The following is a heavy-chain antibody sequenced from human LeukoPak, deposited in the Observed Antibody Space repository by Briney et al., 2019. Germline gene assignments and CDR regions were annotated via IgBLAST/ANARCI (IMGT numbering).Heavy chain of an antibody. CDR2: ISWDGGST. V-gene: IGHV3-43D*03. J-gene: IGHJ6*02. CDR3: AKDIELSGDYGDYGELYYYGMDV. CDR1: GFTFDDYA. Sequence: GGSLRLSCAASGFTFDDYAMHWVRQAPGKGLEWVSLISWDGGSTYYADSVKGRFTISRDNSKNSLYLQMNSLRAEDTALYYCAKDIELSGDYGDYGELYYYGMDVWGQGTTVTVSS. D-gene: IGHD4-17*01.